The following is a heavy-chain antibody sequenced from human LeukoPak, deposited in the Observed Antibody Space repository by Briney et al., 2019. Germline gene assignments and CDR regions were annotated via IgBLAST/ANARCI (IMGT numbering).Heavy chain of an antibody. J-gene: IGHJ5*02. Sequence: SVKVSCKASGGTFSSYAISWVRQAPGQGLEWMGGIIPIFGTANYAQKFQGRVTITTDESTSTAYMELSSLRSEDTAVYYCASSQGTEDTAMVNWFDPWGEGTLVTVSS. CDR2: IIPIFGTA. CDR3: ASSQGTEDTAMVNWFDP. D-gene: IGHD5-18*01. V-gene: IGHV1-69*05. CDR1: GGTFSSYA.